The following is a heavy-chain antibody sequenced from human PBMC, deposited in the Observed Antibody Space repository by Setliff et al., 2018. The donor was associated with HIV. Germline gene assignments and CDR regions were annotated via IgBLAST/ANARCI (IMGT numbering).Heavy chain of an antibody. CDR2: VNHSGGT. V-gene: IGHV4-34*01. D-gene: IGHD2-15*01. Sequence: SETLSLTCAVYGGSFSTYYWSWIRQSPGKRLERLGEVNHSGGTNYNPSLKRRLIISSHASKNQFSLRLKSVTAADTAVYFCARRILLSAFDFWGHGTLVTVSS. J-gene: IGHJ4*01. CDR3: ARRILLSAFDF. CDR1: GGSFSTYY.